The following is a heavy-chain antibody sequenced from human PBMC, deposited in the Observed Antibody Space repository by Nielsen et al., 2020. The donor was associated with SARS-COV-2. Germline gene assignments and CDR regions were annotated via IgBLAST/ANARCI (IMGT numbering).Heavy chain of an antibody. CDR3: ARDNWGRMDV. Sequence: GESLKISCGASGFTISSSFMSWVRQAAGKGLDWVSVIYTDGSTSHADSVKGRFTISRDNSKNTLYLQMNSLRAEDTAVYCCARDNWGRMDVWGQGTTVTVSS. CDR1: GFTISSSF. V-gene: IGHV3-66*01. J-gene: IGHJ6*02. D-gene: IGHD7-27*01. CDR2: IYTDGST.